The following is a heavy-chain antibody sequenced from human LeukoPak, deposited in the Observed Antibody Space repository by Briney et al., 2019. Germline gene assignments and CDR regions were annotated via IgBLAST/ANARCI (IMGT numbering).Heavy chain of an antibody. D-gene: IGHD6-13*01. CDR2: ISGGGGTT. Sequence: PGGSLRLSCAASGFSLSTYAMSWVCQAPGKGLEWVSVISGGGGTTYYADSVKGRFTISRDSSKNTLHLQMSSLRAEDTAVYYCAKLSRISSAAGASFDYWGQGTLVTVAS. V-gene: IGHV3-23*01. CDR1: GFSLSTYA. CDR3: AKLSRISSAAGASFDY. J-gene: IGHJ4*02.